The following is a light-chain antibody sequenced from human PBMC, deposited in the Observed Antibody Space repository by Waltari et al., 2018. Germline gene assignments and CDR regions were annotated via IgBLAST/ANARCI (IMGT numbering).Light chain of an antibody. J-gene: IGLJ3*02. CDR3: SSYSSSSALRV. Sequence: QSALTQPASVSGSPGQSIPISCTGTSSAVGSFNSVSCYQQHPGKAPKLIIYDVTNRPSGVSSRFSASKFGNMASLTISGLQADDEADYYCSSYSSSSALRVFGGGTKLTVL. CDR2: DVT. CDR1: SSAVGSFNS. V-gene: IGLV2-14*03.